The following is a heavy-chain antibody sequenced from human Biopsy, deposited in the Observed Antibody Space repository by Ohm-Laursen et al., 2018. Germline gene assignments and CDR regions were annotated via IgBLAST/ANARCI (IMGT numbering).Heavy chain of an antibody. Sequence: PGTLSLTCSVSGGSIISYYWTWIRQPPGKGLEWIGHVYSGGITNYNPSLKSRVTISKDTSKNQFSLQVNSVTAADTAVYYCARTPRDSFWSGSYKRGLWFDPWGQGTLVIVSS. J-gene: IGHJ5*02. V-gene: IGHV4-59*01. CDR3: ARTPRDSFWSGSYKRGLWFDP. CDR1: GGSIISYY. CDR2: VYSGGIT. D-gene: IGHD3-3*01.